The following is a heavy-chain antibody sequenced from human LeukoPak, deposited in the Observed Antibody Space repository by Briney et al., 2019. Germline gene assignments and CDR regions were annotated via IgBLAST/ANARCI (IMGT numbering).Heavy chain of an antibody. D-gene: IGHD6-13*01. Sequence: GGSLRLSCAASGLTFSSYSMNWVRQAPGKGLEWVSFISSRSGSIYYAASVKGRITISRDNAKNSLYLQMNSLRAEDTAVYYCARSIVPDGTSPFDYWGQGTLVTVSS. CDR2: ISSRSGSI. CDR1: GLTFSSYS. CDR3: ARSIVPDGTSPFDY. J-gene: IGHJ4*02. V-gene: IGHV3-48*04.